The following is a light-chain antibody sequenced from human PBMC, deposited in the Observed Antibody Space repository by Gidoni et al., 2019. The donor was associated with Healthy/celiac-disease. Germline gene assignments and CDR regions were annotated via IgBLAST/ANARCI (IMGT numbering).Light chain of an antibody. CDR2: QDS. J-gene: IGLJ2*01. CDR1: KLGDKY. V-gene: IGLV3-1*01. Sequence: SYELTQPPSVSVSPGQTANITCSGDKLGDKYACWYQQKPGQSPVLVIDQDSKRPSGIPERFSGSNSGNTATLTISGTQAMDEADYYCQAWDSSTAVFGGGTKLTV. CDR3: QAWDSSTAV.